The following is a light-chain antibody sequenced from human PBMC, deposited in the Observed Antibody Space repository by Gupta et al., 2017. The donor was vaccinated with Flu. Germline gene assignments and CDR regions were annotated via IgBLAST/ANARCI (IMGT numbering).Light chain of an antibody. V-gene: IGLV2-11*01. Sequence: QSAPTQPRSVPGSPGQSVTISCTGTSSDVGRSNRVSWYQQRPGKAPKLSLYDVTERPSGVPDRFSGSKSGNTASLGISGLQADDEADYYCSSHAVRVTWIFGTGTTVTVL. CDR2: DVT. CDR1: SSDVGRSNR. J-gene: IGLJ1*01. CDR3: SSHAVRVTWI.